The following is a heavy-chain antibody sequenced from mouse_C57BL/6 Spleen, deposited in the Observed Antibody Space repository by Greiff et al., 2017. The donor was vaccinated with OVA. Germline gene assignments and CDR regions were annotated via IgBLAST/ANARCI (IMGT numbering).Heavy chain of an antibody. CDR1: GYTFTSYW. V-gene: IGHV1-69*01. D-gene: IGHD1-1*01. CDR2: IDPSDSYT. Sequence: QVQLQQPGAELVMPGASVKLSCKASGYTFTSYWMHWVKQRPGQGLEWIGEIDPSDSYTNYNQKFKGKSTLTVDESSSTAYMQLSSLPSEDSAVSYCARGDYYGSSYSFADWGQGTLVTVSA. CDR3: ARGDYYGSSYSFAD. J-gene: IGHJ3*01.